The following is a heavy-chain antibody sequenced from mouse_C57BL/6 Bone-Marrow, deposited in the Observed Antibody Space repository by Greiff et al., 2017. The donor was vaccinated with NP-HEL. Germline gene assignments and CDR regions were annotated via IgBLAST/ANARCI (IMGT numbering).Heavy chain of an antibody. Sequence: VKLQESGPELVKPGASVKISCKASGYAFSSSWMNWVKQRPGKGLEWIGRIYPGDGDTNYNGKFKGKATLTADKSSSTAYMQLSSLTSEDSAVYFCARSRGGPDYWGQGTTLTVSS. CDR1: GYAFSSSW. CDR3: ARSRGGPDY. V-gene: IGHV1-82*01. J-gene: IGHJ2*01. CDR2: IYPGDGDT. D-gene: IGHD3-3*01.